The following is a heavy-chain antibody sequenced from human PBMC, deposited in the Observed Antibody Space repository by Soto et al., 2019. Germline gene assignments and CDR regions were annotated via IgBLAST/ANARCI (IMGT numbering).Heavy chain of an antibody. D-gene: IGHD4-17*01. J-gene: IGHJ4*02. CDR3: AILLGRGGDYAGFDY. CDR2: IYYSGST. Sequence: QVQLQESGPGLVKPSQTLSLTCTVSGGSISSGGYYWSWIRQHPGKGLEWIGYIYYSGSTYYNPSLKSRVTISGDTSKNQFSLKLSAVNAADTTVYYCAILLGRGGDYAGFDYWGQGTLVTVSS. CDR1: GGSISSGGYY. V-gene: IGHV4-31*03.